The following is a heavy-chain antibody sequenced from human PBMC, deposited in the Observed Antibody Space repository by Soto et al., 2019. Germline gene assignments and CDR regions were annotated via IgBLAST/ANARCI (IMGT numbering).Heavy chain of an antibody. Sequence: QVLLVQPGAEVEKPGASVRVSCKASGYSFTGHYIHWVRQAPGQGLERMGWINPNSGSTTYAQKVKGRVTMTRDTSISTVYMELSTLTSDDTAVFYCAQVDGVVGIWFDPWGQGTLVTVSS. J-gene: IGHJ5*02. D-gene: IGHD3-3*01. V-gene: IGHV1-2*02. CDR2: INPNSGST. CDR3: AQVDGVVGIWFDP. CDR1: GYSFTGHY.